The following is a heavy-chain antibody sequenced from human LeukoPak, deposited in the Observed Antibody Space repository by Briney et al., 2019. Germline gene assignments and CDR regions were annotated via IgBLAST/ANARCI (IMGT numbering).Heavy chain of an antibody. Sequence: GASVKVSCKASGYTFTSYDINWVRQAPGQGLEWMGGIIPIFGTANYAQKFQGRVTITADESTSTAYMELSSLRSEDTAVYYCARDRAIAAAGFDYWGQGTLVTVSS. CDR2: IIPIFGTA. V-gene: IGHV1-69*13. J-gene: IGHJ4*02. CDR3: ARDRAIAAAGFDY. CDR1: GYTFTSYD. D-gene: IGHD6-13*01.